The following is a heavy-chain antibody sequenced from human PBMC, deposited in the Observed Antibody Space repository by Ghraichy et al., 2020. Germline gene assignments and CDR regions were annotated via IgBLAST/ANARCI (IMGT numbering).Heavy chain of an antibody. J-gene: IGHJ2*01. CDR3: ASLIAASDHWYFHL. CDR2: IFYSGTT. CDR1: GGSISNSYYY. Sequence: SETLSLTCTVSGGSISNSYYYWGWIRQPPGKGLEWIGNIFYSGTTYYNPSLRGGVAVSVDTSKNQFSLKLSSVTAADTYVYYCASLIAASDHWYFHLWGRGTLVTVTS. D-gene: IGHD6-6*01. V-gene: IGHV4-39*07.